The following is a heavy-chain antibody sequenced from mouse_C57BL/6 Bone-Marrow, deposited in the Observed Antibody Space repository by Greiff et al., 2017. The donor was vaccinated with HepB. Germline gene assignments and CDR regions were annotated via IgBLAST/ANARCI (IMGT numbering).Heavy chain of an antibody. CDR2: ISSGSSTI. V-gene: IGHV5-17*01. CDR1: GFTFSDYG. CDR3: ARSYYGKAHWYFDV. Sequence: EVKLVESGGGLVKPGGSLKLSCAASGFTFSDYGMHWVRQAPEKGLEWVAYISSGSSTIYYADTVKGRFTISRDKAKNTLFLQMTSLRSEDTAMYYCARSYYGKAHWYFDVWGTGTTVTVSS. J-gene: IGHJ1*03. D-gene: IGHD1-1*01.